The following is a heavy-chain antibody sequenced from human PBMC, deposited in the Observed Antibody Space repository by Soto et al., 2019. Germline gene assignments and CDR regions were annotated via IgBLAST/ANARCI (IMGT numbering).Heavy chain of an antibody. CDR1: GFTFSSYS. J-gene: IGHJ6*02. CDR2: ISSSSSTI. V-gene: IGHV3-48*02. Sequence: GGSLRLSCAASGFTFSSYSMNWVRQAPGKGLEWVSYISSSSSTIYYADSVKGRFTISRDNAKNYLYLQMNSLRDEDKAGYYCAEEYCSGGGGYSRHYGMDVWGQGTTVTVSS. CDR3: AEEYCSGGGGYSRHYGMDV. D-gene: IGHD2-15*01.